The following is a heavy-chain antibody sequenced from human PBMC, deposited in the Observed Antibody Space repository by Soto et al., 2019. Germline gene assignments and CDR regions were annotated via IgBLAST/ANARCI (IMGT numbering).Heavy chain of an antibody. V-gene: IGHV4-31*03. J-gene: IGHJ5*02. CDR3: ARTHTTVTTIWFDP. D-gene: IGHD4-17*01. CDR2: IYYSGST. CDR1: GGSISSGGYY. Sequence: SETLSLTCTVSGGSISSGGYYWSWIRQHPGKGLEWIGYIYYSGSTYYNPSLKSRVTISVDTSKNQFSLKLSSVTAADTAVYYCARTHTTVTTIWFDPWGQGTLVTVSS.